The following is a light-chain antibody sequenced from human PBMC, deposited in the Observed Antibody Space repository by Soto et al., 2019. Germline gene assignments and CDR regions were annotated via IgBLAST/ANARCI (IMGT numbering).Light chain of an antibody. V-gene: IGKV3-11*01. CDR3: HQRYIWPPLT. Sequence: EIVLTQSPATLSLSPGERATLSCRASQSVENYLAWFQQKRGQAPRLLIYDTSNRAAGIPDRFNGSGSGTAFTLTISSLQPQDFAVYYCHQRYIWPPLTFGGGPKVAIK. CDR2: DTS. J-gene: IGKJ4*01. CDR1: QSVENY.